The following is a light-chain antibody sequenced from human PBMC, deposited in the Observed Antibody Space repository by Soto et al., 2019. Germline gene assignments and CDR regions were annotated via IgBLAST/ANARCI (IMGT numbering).Light chain of an antibody. J-gene: IGKJ1*01. Sequence: DIQMTQSPSSLSASVGDKITITCRASQNIIKSLNWYQQKPGKAPKLLINSASSLQSEVPSRFSGSGSGADFTLTISSVQPEDFATYFCQQSFIKPWTFGQGTKVDIK. CDR3: QQSFIKPWT. CDR2: SAS. V-gene: IGKV1-39*01. CDR1: QNIIKS.